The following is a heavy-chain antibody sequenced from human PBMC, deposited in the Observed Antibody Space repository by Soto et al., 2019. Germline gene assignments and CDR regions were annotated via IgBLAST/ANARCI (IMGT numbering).Heavy chain of an antibody. V-gene: IGHV1-69*13. D-gene: IGHD3-3*01. CDR1: GGTFSSYA. Sequence: SVNVSCKASGGTFSSYAISWVRQAPGQGLEWMGGIIPIFGTANYAQKFQGRVTITADESTSTAYMELSSLRSEDTAVYYCARSLRPLRFLEWLLSYNWFDPWGQGTLVTVSS. J-gene: IGHJ5*02. CDR2: IIPIFGTA. CDR3: ARSLRPLRFLEWLLSYNWFDP.